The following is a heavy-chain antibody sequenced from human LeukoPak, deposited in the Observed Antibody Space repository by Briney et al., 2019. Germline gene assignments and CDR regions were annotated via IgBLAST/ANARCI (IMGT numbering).Heavy chain of an antibody. J-gene: IGHJ6*02. Sequence: PGGSLRLSCAASGFTFSDYYMSWIRQAPGKGLEWVSYISSSGSTIYYADSVKGRFTISRDNAKNSLYLQMNSLRAEDTAVYYCARRYDSSGVDYYYYGVDVWGQGTTVTVSS. CDR3: ARRYDSSGVDYYYYGVDV. D-gene: IGHD3-22*01. CDR1: GFTFSDYY. V-gene: IGHV3-11*01. CDR2: ISSSGSTI.